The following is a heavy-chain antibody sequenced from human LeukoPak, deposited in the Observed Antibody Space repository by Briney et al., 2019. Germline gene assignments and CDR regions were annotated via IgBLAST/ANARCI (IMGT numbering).Heavy chain of an antibody. Sequence: PSETLSLTCSVSGASISSGSYHWSWMPQPTGKGLEWIGLIYPSGRINNNPSLKSRVTISVDRSKNQFSLKLSSVTAADTAVYYCASSIGGHFGYFDYWGQGTLVTVSS. CDR3: ASSIGGHFGYFDY. V-gene: IGHV4-61*02. CDR1: GASISSGSYH. D-gene: IGHD3-3*02. J-gene: IGHJ4*02. CDR2: IYPSGRI.